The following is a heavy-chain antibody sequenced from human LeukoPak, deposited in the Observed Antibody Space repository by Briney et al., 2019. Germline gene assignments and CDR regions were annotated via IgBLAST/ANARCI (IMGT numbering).Heavy chain of an antibody. J-gene: IGHJ4*02. CDR1: GFTFSNAW. CDR2: ISYDGSNK. D-gene: IGHD4-23*01. CDR3: ARDWGYGGTYYFDY. Sequence: GGSLRLSCAASGFTFSNAWMSWVRQAPGKGLEWVAVISYDGSNKYYADSVKGRFTISRDNSKNTLYLQMNSLRADDTAVYYCARDWGYGGTYYFDYWGQGTLVTVSS. V-gene: IGHV3-30*03.